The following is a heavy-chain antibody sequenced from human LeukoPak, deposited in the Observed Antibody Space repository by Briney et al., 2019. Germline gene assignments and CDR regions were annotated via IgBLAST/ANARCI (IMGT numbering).Heavy chain of an antibody. CDR1: GFTFDDYA. D-gene: IGHD4-17*01. CDR2: ISWNSGSI. Sequence: GRSLRLSCAASGFTFDDYAMHWVRQAPGKGLEWVSGISWNSGSIGYADSVKGRFTISRDNAKTSLYLQMNGLRAEDTALYYCAKDKHYGTMDVWGKGTTVTVSS. CDR3: AKDKHYGTMDV. J-gene: IGHJ6*03. V-gene: IGHV3-9*01.